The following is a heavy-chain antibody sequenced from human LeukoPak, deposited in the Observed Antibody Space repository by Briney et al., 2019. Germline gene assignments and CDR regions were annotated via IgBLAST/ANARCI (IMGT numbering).Heavy chain of an antibody. J-gene: IGHJ4*02. V-gene: IGHV4-59*10. CDR1: GGSFSGYY. CDR2: IYTSGST. Sequence: SETLSLTCAVYGGSFSGYYWSWIRQPAGKGLEWIGRIYTSGSTNYNPSLKSRVTISVDTSKNQFSLKLSSVTAADTAVYYCARRVGKEHYDFWSGYYFYYFDYWGQGTLVTVSS. D-gene: IGHD3-3*01. CDR3: ARRVGKEHYDFWSGYYFYYFDY.